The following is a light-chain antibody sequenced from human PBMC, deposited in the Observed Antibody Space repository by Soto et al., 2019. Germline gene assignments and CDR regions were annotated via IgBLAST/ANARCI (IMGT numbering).Light chain of an antibody. CDR3: QSYDSGLSGYVV. J-gene: IGLJ2*01. V-gene: IGLV1-40*01. CDR2: GNN. Sequence: QSVLTQPPSVSGAPGQRVIISCTGSNSNIGAGYDVHWYQQLPGTAPKLLIYGNNNRPSGVPDRFSGSKSGTSASLAITGLQAEDEADYYCQSYDSGLSGYVVFGGGTKVTVL. CDR1: NSNIGAGYD.